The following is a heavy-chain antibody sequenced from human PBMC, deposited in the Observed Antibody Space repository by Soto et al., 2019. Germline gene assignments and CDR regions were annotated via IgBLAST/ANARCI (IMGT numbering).Heavy chain of an antibody. J-gene: IGHJ5*02. CDR3: AHSYYYARNWFDP. D-gene: IGHD3-10*01. CDR2: IYWDDDK. V-gene: IGHV2-5*02. Sequence: QITLKESGPTLVKPTQTLTLTCTFSGFSLNTSGVGVGWIRQPPGTALEWLALIYWDDDKRYSPSLKSRLTITTDTSKTQVALTMTNMDPVDTDAHYRAHSYYYARNWFDPWGQRSLVTVSS. CDR1: GFSLNTSGVG.